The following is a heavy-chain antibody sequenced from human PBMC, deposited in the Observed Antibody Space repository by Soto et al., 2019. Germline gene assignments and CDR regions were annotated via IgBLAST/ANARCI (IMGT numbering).Heavy chain of an antibody. V-gene: IGHV6-1*01. J-gene: IGHJ4*02. CDR1: ADSVSINTAA. CDR3: ARISSASSGWLPDY. CDR2: TYYRSNWRH. D-gene: IGHD6-19*01. Sequence: SRTLSLPCAISADSVSINTAAWNWIRSSPSRGLEWLGRTYYRSNWRHDYAVSVKSQITVNPDTSKNHFSLQLNSVTPDDTAVYYCARISSASSGWLPDYWGQGTVVNVSS.